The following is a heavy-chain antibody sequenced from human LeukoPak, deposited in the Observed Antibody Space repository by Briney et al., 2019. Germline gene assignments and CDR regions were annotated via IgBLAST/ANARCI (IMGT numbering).Heavy chain of an antibody. V-gene: IGHV3-30-3*01. D-gene: IGHD3-16*01. CDR1: GFSFSSYS. Sequence: PGGSLRLSCVASGFSFSSYSMHWVRQAPGKGLEWVAVLSNDGNTKYYADSVKGRFTISRDNSMNTLYLQMNSLRPDDTAVYYCASETQVLVVLLAHWGQGTLVTVSS. CDR2: LSNDGNTK. CDR3: ASETQVLVVLLAH. J-gene: IGHJ4*02.